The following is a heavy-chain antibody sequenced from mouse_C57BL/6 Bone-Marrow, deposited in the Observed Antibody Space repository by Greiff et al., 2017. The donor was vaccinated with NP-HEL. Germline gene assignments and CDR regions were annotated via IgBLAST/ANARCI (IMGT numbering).Heavy chain of an antibody. CDR3: AVGSGYDPSFAY. J-gene: IGHJ3*01. V-gene: IGHV1-52*01. Sequence: QVQLQQPGAELVRPGSSVKLSCKASGYTFTSYWMHWVKQRPIQGLEWIGNIDPSDSETHYNQKFKDKATLTVDKSSSTAYMQLSSLTSEDSAVYYCAVGSGYDPSFAYWGQGTLVTVSA. CDR2: IDPSDSET. D-gene: IGHD2-2*01. CDR1: GYTFTSYW.